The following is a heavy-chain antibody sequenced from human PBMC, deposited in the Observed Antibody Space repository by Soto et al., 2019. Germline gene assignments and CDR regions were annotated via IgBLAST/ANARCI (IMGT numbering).Heavy chain of an antibody. CDR2: IYYSGST. V-gene: IGHV4-31*03. CDR1: GGSISSGGYY. CDR3: ARDILPRGPASGYDKGDY. J-gene: IGHJ4*02. Sequence: SETLSLTCTVSGGSISSGGYYWSWIRHHPGKGLEWIGYIYYSGSTYYNPSLKSRVTISVDTSKNQFSLKLSSVTAADTAVYYCARDILPRGPASGYDKGDYWGQGTLVTVSS. D-gene: IGHD5-12*01.